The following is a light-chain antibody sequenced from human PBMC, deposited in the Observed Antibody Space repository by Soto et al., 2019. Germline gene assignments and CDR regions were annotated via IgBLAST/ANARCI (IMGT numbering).Light chain of an antibody. Sequence: AIRMTQSPSSLSASTGDRVTITCRASQGISSYLAWYQQKPGKAPKPRFYAASTLQSGVPLRFSGSGSGKDFHLNLSYLQSEDFATYYCQQYYSYPHTFGPGNKVDIK. V-gene: IGKV1-8*01. CDR3: QQYYSYPHT. J-gene: IGKJ3*01. CDR2: AAS. CDR1: QGISSY.